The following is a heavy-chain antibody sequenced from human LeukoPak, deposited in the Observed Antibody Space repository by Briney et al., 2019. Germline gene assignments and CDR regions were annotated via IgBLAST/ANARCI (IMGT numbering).Heavy chain of an antibody. Sequence: PGGSLTPSCAPSGFPYSSNYMSGVRQAPGKGLEGVSVIYSGGSTYYADAVKGRFTISRDNSKNTLYLQMNSLRAEDTAVYYCAREGSSGYYSNPWGQGTLVTVSS. CDR3: AREGSSGYYSNP. CDR2: IYSGGST. CDR1: GFPYSSNY. D-gene: IGHD3-22*01. J-gene: IGHJ5*02. V-gene: IGHV3-53*01.